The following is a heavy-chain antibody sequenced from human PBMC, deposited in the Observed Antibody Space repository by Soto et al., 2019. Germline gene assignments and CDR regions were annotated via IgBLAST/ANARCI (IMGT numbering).Heavy chain of an antibody. J-gene: IGHJ4*02. CDR2: VNPILSMS. CDR3: ATSYGSGYRAFDY. CDR1: GDTFSFYS. D-gene: IGHD3-10*01. V-gene: IGHV1-69*04. Sequence: QVQLVQSGAEVKRPGSSVKVSCKASGDTFSFYSINWVRQAPGLGLEWMGRVNPILSMSNYAQRFQGGVTMTADKSTSTAYMELSGLRSEDTAMYSCATSYGSGYRAFDYWGQGALVTVSS.